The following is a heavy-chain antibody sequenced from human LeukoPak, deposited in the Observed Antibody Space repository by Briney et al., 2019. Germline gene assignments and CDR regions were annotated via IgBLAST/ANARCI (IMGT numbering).Heavy chain of an antibody. D-gene: IGHD1-26*01. Sequence: SETLSLTCTVSGGSISSNSYYWGWIRQPPGKGLDWIGSIYYSGSTYYNPSLKSRVTISVDTSKNQYSLKLSSVTAADTAMYYCARVPNSGSYLGHLDIWGQGTMVTVSS. CDR1: GGSISSNSYY. CDR3: ARVPNSGSYLGHLDI. V-gene: IGHV4-39*01. J-gene: IGHJ3*02. CDR2: IYYSGST.